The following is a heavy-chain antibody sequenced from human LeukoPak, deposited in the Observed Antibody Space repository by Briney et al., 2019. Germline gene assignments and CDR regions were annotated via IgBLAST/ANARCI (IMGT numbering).Heavy chain of an antibody. CDR2: IRYDGTTK. D-gene: IGHD6-19*01. V-gene: IGHV3-30*02. CDR1: GIIFSGYG. J-gene: IGHJ4*02. Sequence: PGGSLRLSCEVSGIIFSGYGIHWVRQAPGKGLEWVAFIRYDGTTKYYADSVKGRFTISRDNSNNTLYLQMNSLRVEDTAVYYCAKVGSGWHGVDYWGQGTLVTVSS. CDR3: AKVGSGWHGVDY.